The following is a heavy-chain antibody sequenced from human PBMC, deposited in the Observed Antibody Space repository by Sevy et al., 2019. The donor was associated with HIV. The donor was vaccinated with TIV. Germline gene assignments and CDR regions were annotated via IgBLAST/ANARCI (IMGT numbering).Heavy chain of an antibody. V-gene: IGHV4-39*01. CDR3: ASLGAWGYYDMDV. CDR1: GGSISSTSFY. D-gene: IGHD3-10*01. Sequence: SGTLSLTCNVSGGSISSTSFYWGCIRQPPGKGLEWVGNIYFSGRTYYHPSLKSRVTITVETSKNQFSLNLISVTAADTAVYYCASLGAWGYYDMDVWGQGTTVTVSS. J-gene: IGHJ6*02. CDR2: IYFSGRT.